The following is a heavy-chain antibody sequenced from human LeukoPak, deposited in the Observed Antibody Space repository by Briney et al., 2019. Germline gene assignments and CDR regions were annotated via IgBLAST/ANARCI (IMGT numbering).Heavy chain of an antibody. CDR1: GDSISSYY. V-gene: IGHV4-4*07. J-gene: IGHJ4*02. CDR3: ARDEHDYGDYGTFDY. Sequence: KPSETLSLTCTVSGDSISSYYWSWIRQPAGKGLEWIGRLYTSGDTNYNPSLKSRLTMSLDTSKNQFSLKLSSVTAADTAVYYCARDEHDYGDYGTFDYWGQGTLVTVSS. CDR2: LYTSGDT. D-gene: IGHD4-17*01.